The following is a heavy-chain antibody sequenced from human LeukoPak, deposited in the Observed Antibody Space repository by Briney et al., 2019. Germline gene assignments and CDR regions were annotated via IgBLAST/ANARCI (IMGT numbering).Heavy chain of an antibody. CDR2: IYYSGST. Sequence: SETLSLTCTVSGGSISSYSYYWVWIRQPPGKGLEWIGNIYYSGSTYYNPSLQSRVTISLDTSKNQFSLKLSSVTAADTAVYYCVRESLESNSSLDYWGQGTLVTVSS. J-gene: IGHJ4*02. D-gene: IGHD6-13*01. V-gene: IGHV4-39*07. CDR3: VRESLESNSSLDY. CDR1: GGSISSYSYY.